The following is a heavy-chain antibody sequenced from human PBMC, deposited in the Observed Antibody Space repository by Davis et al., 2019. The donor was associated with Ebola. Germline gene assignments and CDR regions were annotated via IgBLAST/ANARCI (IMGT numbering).Heavy chain of an antibody. J-gene: IGHJ5*02. D-gene: IGHD2-15*01. V-gene: IGHV1-18*01. CDR1: GYTFTSCG. Sequence: ASVKVSCKASGYTFTSCGIIYVRQASGQGLEWMGWISASTGDTNYAQKFQGRVTMTTDTSTSTAYMELRSLRSDDTAVYYCARDLVVVAATDWFDPWGQGTLVTVSS. CDR3: ARDLVVVAATDWFDP. CDR2: ISASTGDT.